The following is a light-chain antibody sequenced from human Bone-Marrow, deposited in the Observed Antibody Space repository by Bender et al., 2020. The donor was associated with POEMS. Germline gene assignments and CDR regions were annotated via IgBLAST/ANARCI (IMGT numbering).Light chain of an antibody. Sequence: QSALTQPASASGSPGQSVTLSCTGSSSDVGGYDYVAWYQQHPGKVPKLIIYEGTERPSGVSHRFSGSKSGKTASLTISGLQAEDEADYYCQSYDNGLSGYVFGTGTKVNVL. CDR3: QSYDNGLSGYV. V-gene: IGLV2-8*01. CDR1: SSDVGGYDY. CDR2: EGT. J-gene: IGLJ1*01.